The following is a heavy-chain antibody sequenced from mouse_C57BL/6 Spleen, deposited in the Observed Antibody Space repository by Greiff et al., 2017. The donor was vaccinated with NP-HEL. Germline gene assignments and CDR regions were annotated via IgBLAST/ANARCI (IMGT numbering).Heavy chain of an antibody. Sequence: QVTLKESGPGLLQSSQSLSLTCSFSGFSLSTSGMGVSWMRQPSGKGLEWLVHIYCDDAKRYNPYLKSRLTISNDTSRNQVILKITRVDTADTATYYCARRAGYSPFAYWGQGTTLTVSA. V-gene: IGHV8-12*01. J-gene: IGHJ2*01. CDR1: GFSLSTSGMG. CDR2: IYCDDAK. D-gene: IGHD2-12*01. CDR3: ARRAGYSPFAY.